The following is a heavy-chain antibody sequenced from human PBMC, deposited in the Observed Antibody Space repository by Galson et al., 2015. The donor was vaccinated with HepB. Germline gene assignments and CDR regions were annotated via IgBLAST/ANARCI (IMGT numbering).Heavy chain of an antibody. CDR1: GGSISSYF. V-gene: IGHV4-59*08. D-gene: IGHD2-2*01. Sequence: SEPLSLTCSVSGGSISSYFWSWIRQPPGKGLEWIGYIYYSGTTNYNPSLKSRVTMSVDTSKNQFSLKLSSVTAADTAVYYCARHRITSHWVALEYWGQGTLVTVSS. CDR3: ARHRITSHWVALEY. J-gene: IGHJ4*02. CDR2: IYYSGTT.